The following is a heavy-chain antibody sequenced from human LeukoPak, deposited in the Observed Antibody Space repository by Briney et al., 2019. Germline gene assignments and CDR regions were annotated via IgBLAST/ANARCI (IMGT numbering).Heavy chain of an antibody. CDR1: GYTFTGYY. CDR3: ARDGDYGDYLRSFDY. D-gene: IGHD4-17*01. Sequence: ASVKVSCKASGYTFTGYYMHWVRQAPGQGLEWMGWINPNSGGTNYAQKFQGRVTMTRDMSTSTVYMELSSLRSEDTAVYYCARDGDYGDYLRSFDYWGQGTLVTVSS. J-gene: IGHJ4*02. CDR2: INPNSGGT. V-gene: IGHV1-2*02.